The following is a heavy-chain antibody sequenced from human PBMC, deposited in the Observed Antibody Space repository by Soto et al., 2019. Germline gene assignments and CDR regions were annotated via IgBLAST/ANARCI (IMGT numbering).Heavy chain of an antibody. CDR2: INWKGDRS. CDR1: GFTFDDYG. J-gene: IGHJ5*02. V-gene: IGHV3-20*01. CDR3: AREVEGSTGTKLFDP. D-gene: IGHD1-1*01. Sequence: QLVESGGGVVRPGGSLRLSCAASGFTFDDYGMSWVRQTPGKGLEWVAGINWKGDRSGHADSVKGRFTISRDNAKNPLYLQMNSLRAEDTAFYHCAREVEGSTGTKLFDPWGQGTLVTVSS.